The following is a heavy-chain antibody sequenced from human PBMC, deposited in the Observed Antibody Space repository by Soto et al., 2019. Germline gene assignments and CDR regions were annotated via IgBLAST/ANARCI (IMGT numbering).Heavy chain of an antibody. V-gene: IGHV1-18*01. CDR1: GYTFTSYG. CDR2: ISAYNGNT. Sequence: ASVKVSCKASGYTFTSYGISWVRQAPGQGLEWMGWISAYNGNTNYAQKLQGRVTMTTDTSTSTAYMELRSLRSDDTAVYYCARVGAAIDEYPKNWFEPWGQGTLVTVSS. CDR3: ARVGAAIDEYPKNWFEP. J-gene: IGHJ5*02. D-gene: IGHD2-2*02.